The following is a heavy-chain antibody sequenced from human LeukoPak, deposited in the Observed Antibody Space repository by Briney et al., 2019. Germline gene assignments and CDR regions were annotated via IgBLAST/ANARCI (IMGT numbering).Heavy chain of an antibody. V-gene: IGHV3-23*01. CDR3: AKGSLGSWYFFDY. J-gene: IGHJ4*02. CDR2: ISGSGGNT. D-gene: IGHD6-13*01. CDR1: GFTFSSYA. Sequence: GGSLRVSCAASGFTFSSYAMSWVRQAPGKGPEWVSTISGSGGNTYYADSVKGRFTISRDNSKNTLWLQMNSLRAEDTALYYCAKGSLGSWYFFDYWGQGTLVTVSS.